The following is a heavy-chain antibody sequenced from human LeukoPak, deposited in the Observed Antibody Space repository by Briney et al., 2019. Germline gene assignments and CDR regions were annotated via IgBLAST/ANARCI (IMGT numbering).Heavy chain of an antibody. Sequence: GGSLRLSCAASGFTFSSYWMHWVRQAPGKGLVWVSRINTDGSSTSYADSVKGRFTISRDSAKNTLYLQMNSLRAEDTAVYYCARDDFWSGYYFTRFDPWGQGTLVTVSS. D-gene: IGHD3-3*01. J-gene: IGHJ5*02. V-gene: IGHV3-74*01. CDR3: ARDDFWSGYYFTRFDP. CDR1: GFTFSSYW. CDR2: INTDGSST.